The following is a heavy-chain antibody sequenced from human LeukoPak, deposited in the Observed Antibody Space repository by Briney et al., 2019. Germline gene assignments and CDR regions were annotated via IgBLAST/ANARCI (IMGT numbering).Heavy chain of an antibody. D-gene: IGHD5-18*01. CDR2: IYTSGST. J-gene: IGHJ3*02. Sequence: SETLSLTCTVSGGSISSGSYYWSWLRQPAGKGLEWIGRIYTSGSTNYHPSLKSRFTKSVDTPKTQFTLSRISITAAGTAVYYCARDWLGYSYGTFNIWGQGTMVTVSS. CDR1: GGSISSGSYY. CDR3: ARDWLGYSYGTFNI. V-gene: IGHV4-61*02.